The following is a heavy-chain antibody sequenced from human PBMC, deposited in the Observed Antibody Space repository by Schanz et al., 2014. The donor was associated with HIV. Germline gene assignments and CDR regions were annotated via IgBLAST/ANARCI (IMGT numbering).Heavy chain of an antibody. CDR2: ISADGSRA. V-gene: IGHV3-74*01. CDR3: ATFGSSWPGYFDS. J-gene: IGHJ4*02. CDR1: GFTFRGRW. Sequence: DVNLVESGGGLVQPGGSLRLSYVDSGFTFRGRWMHWVRQAPGKGLMWGSRISADGSRAYYADSVKGRFTISRDNAKNTLYLQMNSLRVDDTAIYYCATFGSSWPGYFDSWGQGTLVTVSS. D-gene: IGHD6-13*01.